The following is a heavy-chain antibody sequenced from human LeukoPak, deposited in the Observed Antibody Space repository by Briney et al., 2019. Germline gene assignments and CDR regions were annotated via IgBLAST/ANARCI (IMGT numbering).Heavy chain of an antibody. CDR1: GFTFSSYA. Sequence: GGSLRLSCAASGFTFSSYAMSWVRQAPGKGLEGVSGILDSGYITYYANYVKGRFTISRDNSNNTLYLQMNSLRAEDTAVYYCAIPPGIIVPGPDHWGQGTLVTVSS. V-gene: IGHV3-23*01. CDR3: AIPPGIIVPGPDH. CDR2: ILDSGYIT. J-gene: IGHJ4*02. D-gene: IGHD1-14*01.